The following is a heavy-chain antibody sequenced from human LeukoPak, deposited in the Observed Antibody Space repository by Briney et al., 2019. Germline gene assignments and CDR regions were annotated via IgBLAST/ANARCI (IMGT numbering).Heavy chain of an antibody. CDR1: GFTFSDYY. J-gene: IGHJ6*03. CDR2: ISSSGGTI. CDR3: ARCGSSSYYYYYMDV. V-gene: IGHV3-11*04. Sequence: PGGSLRLSCAASGFTFSDYYKSWIRQAPGKGLEWVSYISSSGGTIYYADSVKGRFTISRDNAKNSLYLQMNSLGAEDTAVYYCARCGSSSYYYYYMDVWGKGTTVTVSS. D-gene: IGHD6-13*01.